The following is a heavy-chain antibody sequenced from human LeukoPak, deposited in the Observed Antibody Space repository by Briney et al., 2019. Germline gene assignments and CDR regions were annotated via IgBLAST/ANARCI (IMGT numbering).Heavy chain of an antibody. V-gene: IGHV5-51*01. J-gene: IGHJ5*02. Sequence: GESLKISCQGSGYSFTSYWIGWVRQLPGKGLEWMGIIYPGDSDTRYSPSFQGQVTISADKSISTAYLQWSSLKASDTAMYYCALTLSGWYNWFDPWGQGTLVTVSS. D-gene: IGHD3-22*01. CDR2: IYPGDSDT. CDR1: GYSFTSYW. CDR3: ALTLSGWYNWFDP.